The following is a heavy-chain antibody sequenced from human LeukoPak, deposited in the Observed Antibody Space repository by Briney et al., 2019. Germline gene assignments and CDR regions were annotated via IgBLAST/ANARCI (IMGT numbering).Heavy chain of an antibody. CDR2: IIGDGSTT. CDR3: TRRVSATRWFDP. V-gene: IGHV3-74*01. Sequence: PGGSLRLSCAASGFTFSDYWMHWVRQAPGKGLEWVSRIIGDGSTTIYADSVKGRFTISRDNAENTMYLQMKSLRVEDTAVYYCTRRVSATRWFDPWGQGTLVTVSS. CDR1: GFTFSDYW. D-gene: IGHD2-15*01. J-gene: IGHJ5*02.